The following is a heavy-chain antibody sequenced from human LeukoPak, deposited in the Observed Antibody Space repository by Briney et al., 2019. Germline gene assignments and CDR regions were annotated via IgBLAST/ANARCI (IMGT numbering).Heavy chain of an antibody. CDR1: GGSISSYY. V-gene: IGHV4-59*12. CDR3: ARDFGGAAAGFTYYFDY. D-gene: IGHD6-13*01. CDR2: IYYSGST. J-gene: IGHJ4*02. Sequence: SETLSLTCTVSGGSISSYYWSWIRQPPGKGLEWIGYIYYSGSTNYNPSLKSRVTISLDTSKNQFSLKLSSVTAADTAVYYCARDFGGAAAGFTYYFDYWGQGTLVTVSS.